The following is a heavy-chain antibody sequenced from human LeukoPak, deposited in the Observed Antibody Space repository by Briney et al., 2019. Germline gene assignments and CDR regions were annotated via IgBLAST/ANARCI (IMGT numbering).Heavy chain of an antibody. CDR1: GYSFARYG. Sequence: ASVKVSCKASGYSFARYGITWVRQAPGQGLEWMGWINPNSGGTNYAQKFQGRVTMTRDTSISTAYMELSRLRSDDTAVYYCARDAEMATTENFDYWGQGTLVTVSS. V-gene: IGHV1-2*02. CDR3: ARDAEMATTENFDY. CDR2: INPNSGGT. D-gene: IGHD5-24*01. J-gene: IGHJ4*02.